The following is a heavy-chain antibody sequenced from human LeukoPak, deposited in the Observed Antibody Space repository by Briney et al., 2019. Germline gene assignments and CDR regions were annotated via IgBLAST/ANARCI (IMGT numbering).Heavy chain of an antibody. Sequence: ASVKVSCKASGYTFTSYGISWVRQAPGQGLEWMGWISAYNGNTNYAQKLQGRVTITRDTSASTAYMELSSLRSEDMAVYYCAMVYATGMDAFDIWGQGTMVTVSS. J-gene: IGHJ3*02. CDR2: ISAYNGNT. CDR1: GYTFTSYG. V-gene: IGHV1-18*03. D-gene: IGHD2-8*01. CDR3: AMVYATGMDAFDI.